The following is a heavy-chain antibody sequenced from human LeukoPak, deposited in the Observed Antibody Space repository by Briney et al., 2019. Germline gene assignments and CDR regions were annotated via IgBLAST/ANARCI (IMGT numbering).Heavy chain of an antibody. J-gene: IGHJ4*02. CDR3: VRDVWGDRDSYFDY. CDR1: GFTFSSYW. V-gene: IGHV3-74*01. Sequence: GGSLRLSCAASGFTFSSYWMHWVRQAPGKGLVWVSRINSDGRSTSYADSAKGRFTISRDNAKNRLYLQMNSLRAEDTAVYYCVRDVWGDRDSYFDYWGQGTLVTVSS. CDR2: INSDGRST. D-gene: IGHD2-21*01.